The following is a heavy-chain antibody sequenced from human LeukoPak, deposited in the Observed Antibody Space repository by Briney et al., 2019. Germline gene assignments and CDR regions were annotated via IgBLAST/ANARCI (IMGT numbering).Heavy chain of an antibody. CDR3: ARQDLAYSSGWYCFDY. D-gene: IGHD6-19*01. Sequence: ASVKVSCKASGYTFTSYGISWVRQAPGQGLEWMGWISAYNGNTNYAQKLQGRVTMTTDTSTSTAYMELRSLRSDDTAVYYCARQDLAYSSGWYCFDYWGQGTLVTVSS. CDR1: GYTFTSYG. J-gene: IGHJ4*02. V-gene: IGHV1-18*01. CDR2: ISAYNGNT.